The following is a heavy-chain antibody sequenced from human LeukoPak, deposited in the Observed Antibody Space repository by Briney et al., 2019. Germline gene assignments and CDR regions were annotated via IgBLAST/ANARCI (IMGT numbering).Heavy chain of an antibody. D-gene: IGHD3-3*01. Sequence: SVKVSCKASGGTFSSYAISWVRQARGHGLEWMGGIIPIVGTANYAQKFQGRATITTDESTSTAYMELSRLRSDGTAVYYFWRGGLYYDFWSGYQLNDCWVQAALVSVSS. J-gene: IGHJ4*02. CDR2: IIPIVGTA. CDR1: GGTFSSYA. V-gene: IGHV1-69*05. CDR3: WRGGLYYDFWSGYQLNDC.